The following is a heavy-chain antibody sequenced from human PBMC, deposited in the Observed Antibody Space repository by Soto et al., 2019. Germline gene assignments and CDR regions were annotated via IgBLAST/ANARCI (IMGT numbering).Heavy chain of an antibody. CDR1: GYSFTSYW. D-gene: IGHD5-12*01. CDR3: ARLAMATRRGYYGMDV. V-gene: IGHV5-10-1*01. CDR2: IDPSDSYT. J-gene: IGHJ6*02. Sequence: GESLKISCRGSGYSFTSYWISWVRQMPGKGLEWMGRIDPSDSYTNYSPSFQGHVTISADKSISTAYLQWSSLKASDTAMYYCARLAMATRRGYYGMDVWGQGTTVTVSS.